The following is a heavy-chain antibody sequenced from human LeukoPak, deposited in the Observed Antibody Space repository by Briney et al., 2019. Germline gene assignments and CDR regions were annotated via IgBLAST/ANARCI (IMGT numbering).Heavy chain of an antibody. V-gene: IGHV4-30-2*01. D-gene: IGHD3-3*01. CDR3: ASSPPGHVLRFLPLPRHPRGMDV. CDR2: INHSGST. CDR1: GGSISSGGYS. J-gene: IGHJ6*02. Sequence: PSQTLSLTCAVSGGSISSGGYSWSWIRQPPGKGLEWIGEINHSGSTNYNPSLKSRVTISVDTSKNQFSLKLSSVTAADTAVYYCASSPPGHVLRFLPLPRHPRGMDVWGQGTTVTVSS.